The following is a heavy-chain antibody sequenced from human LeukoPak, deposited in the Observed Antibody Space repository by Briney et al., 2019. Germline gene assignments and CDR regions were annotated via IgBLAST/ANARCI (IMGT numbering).Heavy chain of an antibody. Sequence: PGGSLRLSCAASGFTFSSYSMNWVRQAPGKGLEWVSSISSSSSYIYYADSVKGRFTISRDNAKNSLYLQMNSLRAEDTAVYYCARERTATYGDYEDYWGQGTLVTVSS. CDR1: GFTFSSYS. CDR3: ARERTATYGDYEDY. J-gene: IGHJ4*02. D-gene: IGHD4-17*01. V-gene: IGHV3-21*01. CDR2: ISSSSSYI.